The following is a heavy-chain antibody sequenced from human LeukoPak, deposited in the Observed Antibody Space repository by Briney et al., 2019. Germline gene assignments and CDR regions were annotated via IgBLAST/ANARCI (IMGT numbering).Heavy chain of an antibody. J-gene: IGHJ4*02. D-gene: IGHD6-13*01. CDR3: ARDTTLDEGSSRYGFDY. CDR2: VYNGGP. Sequence: PSETLSLTCSVSGGSFSSYSWNWIRQPPGKRLEWIGYVYNGGPNYNPSLKSRVTMSVDTSKKHFSLTLTSENAADTAVYYCARDTTLDEGSSRYGFDYWGQGTLVTVSS. V-gene: IGHV4-59*01. CDR1: GGSFSSYS.